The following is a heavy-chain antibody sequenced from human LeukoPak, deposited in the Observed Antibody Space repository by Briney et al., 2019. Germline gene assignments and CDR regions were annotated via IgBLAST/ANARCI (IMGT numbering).Heavy chain of an antibody. J-gene: IGHJ4*02. CDR2: ISGSGGST. CDR3: AQGHSCSGGSCYSWLFDY. V-gene: IGHV3-23*01. Sequence: GGSLRLSCAASGFTFSSYAMSWVRQAPGKGLEWVSAISGSGGSTYYADSVKGRFTISRENSKNTLYLQMTSLRAEDTAVYYCAQGHSCSGGSCYSWLFDYWGQGTLVTVSS. CDR1: GFTFSSYA. D-gene: IGHD2-15*01.